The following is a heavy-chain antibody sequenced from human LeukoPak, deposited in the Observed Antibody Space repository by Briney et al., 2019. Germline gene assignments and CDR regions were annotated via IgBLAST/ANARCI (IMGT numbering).Heavy chain of an antibody. V-gene: IGHV3-7*01. J-gene: IGHJ4*02. CDR2: IKPDGSEI. D-gene: IGHD3-16*01. CDR3: ARDVGAVLGEVYFDY. CDR1: GFSFSRYW. Sequence: GGSLRLSCEASGFSFSRYWMSWVRQAPVRGLEWVANIKPDGSEIYYVDSVKGRLTISRDNAKNSLFLQMNSLRAEDTAVYYCARDVGAVLGEVYFDYWGQGTLVTVSS.